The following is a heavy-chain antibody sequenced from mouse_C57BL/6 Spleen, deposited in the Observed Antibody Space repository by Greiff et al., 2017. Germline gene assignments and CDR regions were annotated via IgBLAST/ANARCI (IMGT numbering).Heavy chain of an antibody. CDR1: GYTFTSYW. CDR3: ARGGDERAWFAY. CDR2: IYPGSGST. Sequence: QVQLQQPGAELVKPGASVKMSCKASGYTFTSYWITWVKQRPGQGLEWIGDIYPGSGSTNYNEKFKSKATLTIDTSSSTAYMQVSSLTSEDSAVSYCARGGDERAWFAYWGQGTLVTVSA. V-gene: IGHV1-55*01. D-gene: IGHD3-3*01. J-gene: IGHJ3*01.